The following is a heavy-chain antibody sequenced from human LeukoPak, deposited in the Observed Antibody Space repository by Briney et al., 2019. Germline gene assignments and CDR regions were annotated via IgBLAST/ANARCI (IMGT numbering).Heavy chain of an antibody. V-gene: IGHV3-15*01. D-gene: IGHD4-17*01. CDR3: TTGEPGDFGFQH. CDR1: GLTVSNAW. CDR2: IKIKADGATT. Sequence: GPSLRPSCAASGLTVSNAWMSWVRQAPGKGLEWVGRIKIKADGATTDYAAPVKGRFTISRDDSANTLYLQMNSLKTEVTAVYYCTTGEPGDFGFQHWGQGTLVTVSS. J-gene: IGHJ1*01.